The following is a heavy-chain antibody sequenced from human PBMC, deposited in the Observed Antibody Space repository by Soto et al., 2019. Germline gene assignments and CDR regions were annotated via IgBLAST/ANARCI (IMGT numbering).Heavy chain of an antibody. CDR2: ISSSGSTI. J-gene: IGHJ3*02. Sequence: GGSLRLSCAASGFTFSSYEMNWVRQAPGKGLEWVSYISSSGSTIYYADSVKGRFTISRDNAKNSLYLQMNSLRAEDTAVYYCARPGVSYCSSTSCYAFDIWGQGTMVTVSS. D-gene: IGHD2-2*01. CDR3: ARPGVSYCSSTSCYAFDI. V-gene: IGHV3-48*03. CDR1: GFTFSSYE.